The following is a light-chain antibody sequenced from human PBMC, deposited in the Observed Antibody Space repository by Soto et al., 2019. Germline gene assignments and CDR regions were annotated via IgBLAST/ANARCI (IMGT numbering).Light chain of an antibody. CDR3: QQYRTDST. CDR1: QSITRW. CDR2: DVS. Sequence: DIQMTQSPSTLSASVGDRVTITCRASQSITRWLAWYQQKPGKAPKLLIYDVSKLQSGVPSRFSGSGSGTEFNLTIGSLQPDDFAIYHCQQYRTDSTFGQGTKLEIK. J-gene: IGKJ2*01. V-gene: IGKV1-5*01.